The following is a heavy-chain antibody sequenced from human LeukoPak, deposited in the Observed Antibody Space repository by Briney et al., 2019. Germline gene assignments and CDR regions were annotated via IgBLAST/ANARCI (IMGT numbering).Heavy chain of an antibody. D-gene: IGHD3-22*01. CDR1: GYTFTGYY. CDR3: ARDSGGGGYCHW. J-gene: IGHJ4*02. CDR2: INPNSGGT. Sequence: ASVKVSCKASGYTFTGYYMHWVRQAPGQGLEWMGWINPNSGGTNYAQKFQGRVTMTWDTSISTAYMELSRLRSDDTAVYYCARDSGGGGYCHWWGQGTLVTVSS. V-gene: IGHV1-2*02.